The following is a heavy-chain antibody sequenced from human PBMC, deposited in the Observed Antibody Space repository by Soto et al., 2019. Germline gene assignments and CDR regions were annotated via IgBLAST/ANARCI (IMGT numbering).Heavy chain of an antibody. J-gene: IGHJ1*01. CDR2: ISGSGGST. CDR3: AKAPGYGDYGETYFQH. D-gene: IGHD4-17*01. Sequence: EVQLLESGGGLVQPGGSLRLSCAASGFTFSSYAMSWVRQAPGKGLEWVSAISGSGGSTYYADSVKGRFTISRDNSKNTLYLQMNSLRAEDTAVYYCAKAPGYGDYGETYFQHWGQGTLVTVSS. V-gene: IGHV3-23*01. CDR1: GFTFSSYA.